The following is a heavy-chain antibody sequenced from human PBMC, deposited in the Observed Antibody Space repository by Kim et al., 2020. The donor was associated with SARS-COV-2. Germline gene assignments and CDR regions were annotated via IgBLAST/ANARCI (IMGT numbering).Heavy chain of an antibody. Sequence: SETLSLTCTVSGGSISSYYWSWIRQPPGKGLEWIGYIYYSGSTNYNTSLKSRVTISVDTCKNQFSLKLSSVTAADTAVYYCARGTVTSDYWGQGTLVTVSS. CDR3: ARGTVTSDY. CDR2: IYYSGST. D-gene: IGHD4-17*01. V-gene: IGHV4-59*01. CDR1: GGSISSYY. J-gene: IGHJ4*02.